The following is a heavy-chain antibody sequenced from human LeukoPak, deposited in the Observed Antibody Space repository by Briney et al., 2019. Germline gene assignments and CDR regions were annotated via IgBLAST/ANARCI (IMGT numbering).Heavy chain of an antibody. CDR3: ARVRLRFLKWLRATGPNYYYYMDV. J-gene: IGHJ6*03. Sequence: SETLSLTCTVSGGSISSGSYYWSWIRQPAGKGLEWIGRIYTSGSTNYNPSLKSRVTISVDTSKNQFSLKLSSVTAADTAVYYCARVRLRFLKWLRATGPNYYYYMDVWGKGTTVTVSS. CDR2: IYTSGST. V-gene: IGHV4-61*02. CDR1: GGSISSGSYY. D-gene: IGHD3-3*01.